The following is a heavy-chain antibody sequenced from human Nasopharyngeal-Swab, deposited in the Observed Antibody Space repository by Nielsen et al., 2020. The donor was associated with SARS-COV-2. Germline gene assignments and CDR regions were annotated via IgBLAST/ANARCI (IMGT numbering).Heavy chain of an antibody. CDR2: IGDKDHNYAT. Sequence: GESLKISCAASGFIFSASAIHWVRQASGKGLEWVGRIGDKDHNYATTYGASVQGRFTISRDNSKNTVYLQMDSLRAEDAAIYYCAKDMAAGYFDFWGQGTLVTVSS. D-gene: IGHD6-13*01. V-gene: IGHV3-73*01. CDR3: AKDMAAGYFDF. CDR1: GFIFSASA. J-gene: IGHJ4*02.